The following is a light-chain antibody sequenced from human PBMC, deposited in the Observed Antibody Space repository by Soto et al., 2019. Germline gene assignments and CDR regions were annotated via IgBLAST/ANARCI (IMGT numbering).Light chain of an antibody. J-gene: IGKJ1*01. CDR3: QQRTDRPPWT. Sequence: ELVLTQSPATLSLSPGEGASLSCWASQSVGTYMAWYQHKPGQPPRLLIYDASKRATGVPARFSGSGSGTNFTFTISSLEPADFAVYYCQQRTDRPPWTFGQGTKVESK. CDR1: QSVGTY. V-gene: IGKV3-11*01. CDR2: DAS.